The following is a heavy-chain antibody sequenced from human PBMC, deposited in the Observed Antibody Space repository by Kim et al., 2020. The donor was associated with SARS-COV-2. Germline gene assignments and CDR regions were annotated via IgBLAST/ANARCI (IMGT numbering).Heavy chain of an antibody. Sequence: GGSLRLSCAASGFTFSSYWMSWVRQAPGKGLEWVANIKQDGSEKYYVDSVKGRFTISRDNAKNSLYLQMNSLRAEDTAVYYCASSGWYYHPNWFDPWGQGTLVTVSS. CDR1: GFTFSSYW. CDR2: IKQDGSEK. D-gene: IGHD6-19*01. V-gene: IGHV3-7*03. CDR3: ASSGWYYHPNWFDP. J-gene: IGHJ5*02.